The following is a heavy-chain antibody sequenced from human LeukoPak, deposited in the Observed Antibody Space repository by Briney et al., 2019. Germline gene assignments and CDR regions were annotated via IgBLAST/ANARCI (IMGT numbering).Heavy chain of an antibody. J-gene: IGHJ4*02. V-gene: IGHV3-66*01. Sequence: GGSLRLSCAASGFTVSSDYINWVRQAPGKGLEWVSLIYGSTSADYADSVKGRFTISRDTSMNTVYLQMNSLRAEDTAVYYCARLNFGDDYWGQGTLVTVSS. D-gene: IGHD4-17*01. CDR2: IYGSTSA. CDR3: ARLNFGDDY. CDR1: GFTVSSDY.